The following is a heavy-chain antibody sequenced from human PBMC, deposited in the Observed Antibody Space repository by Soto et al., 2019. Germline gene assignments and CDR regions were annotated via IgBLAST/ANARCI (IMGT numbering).Heavy chain of an antibody. Sequence: QVQLVQSGAEVKKPGASVKVSCKASGFTFTSYFMHWVRQAPGQGLEWMGIINPSGGSTNYAQKYQVRVTMTRDTSTSTVYMELSSLRSEDTAVYYCARVYCSGGSCYSIDYWGQGTLVTVSS. D-gene: IGHD2-15*01. CDR1: GFTFTSYF. CDR2: INPSGGST. CDR3: ARVYCSGGSCYSIDY. J-gene: IGHJ4*02. V-gene: IGHV1-46*03.